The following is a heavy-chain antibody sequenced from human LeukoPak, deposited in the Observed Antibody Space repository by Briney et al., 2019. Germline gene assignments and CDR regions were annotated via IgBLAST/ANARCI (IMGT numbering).Heavy chain of an antibody. V-gene: IGHV4-38-2*01. Sequence: KPSETLSLTCAVSGYSISSGYFWGWIRQPPGKGLEWIGTIYHSGDTYYNPSLKSRVTVSVDTSKNQFSLKLNSVTAADTAVYYCARRDFFGLGIFEYLGQGTLVTGSS. J-gene: IGHJ4*02. CDR3: ARRDFFGLGIFEY. D-gene: IGHD3-10*01. CDR2: IYHSGDT. CDR1: GYSISSGYF.